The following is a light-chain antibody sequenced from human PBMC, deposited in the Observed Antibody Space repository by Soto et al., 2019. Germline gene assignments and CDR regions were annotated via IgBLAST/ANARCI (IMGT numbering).Light chain of an antibody. V-gene: IGKV1-5*03. CDR2: KAS. CDR1: QSISTW. Sequence: RHMTHSPSTLPSSVGDRVTITCRANQSISTWLAWYQQKPGKAPNLLIYKASSLESGVPSRFSGSGSGTEFTLTISSLQPDDFATYYCQQYNSYVWTFGQGTKVDIK. J-gene: IGKJ1*01. CDR3: QQYNSYVWT.